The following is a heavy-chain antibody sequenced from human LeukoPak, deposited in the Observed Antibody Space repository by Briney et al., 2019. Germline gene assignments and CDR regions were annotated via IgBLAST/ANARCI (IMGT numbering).Heavy chain of an antibody. J-gene: IGHJ4*02. Sequence: QPGRSLRLSCEASGFTFSTYAMHWVRQAPGKGLEWVALISHDGSDKNYADSVKGRFTISRDNSNSTLYLQMDSLRGDDAAVYYCAKAVGSISWSFDYWGQGTLVTASS. D-gene: IGHD6-13*01. CDR1: GFTFSTYA. V-gene: IGHV3-30*18. CDR2: ISHDGSDK. CDR3: AKAVGSISWSFDY.